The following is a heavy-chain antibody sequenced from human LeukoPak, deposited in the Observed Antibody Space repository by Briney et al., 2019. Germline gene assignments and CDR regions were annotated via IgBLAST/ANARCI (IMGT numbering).Heavy chain of an antibody. J-gene: IGHJ3*02. CDR3: ARQRSTAYYDSSGLPYDAFDI. V-gene: IGHV5-51*01. CDR2: IYPGDSDT. CDR1: GYSFPSYW. Sequence: GESLKISCKGSGYSFPSYWIAWVRQMPGKGLEWMGIIYPGDSDTRYSPSFQGQVTISADKSISTAYLQWSSLKASDTAMYYCARQRSTAYYDSSGLPYDAFDIWGQGTMVTVSS. D-gene: IGHD3-22*01.